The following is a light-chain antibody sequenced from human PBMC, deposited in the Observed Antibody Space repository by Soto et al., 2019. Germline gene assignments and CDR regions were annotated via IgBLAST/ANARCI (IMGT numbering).Light chain of an antibody. CDR2: KAS. CDR1: QSISSW. J-gene: IGKJ1*01. Sequence: DIKMTQSPSTLSASVGDRVTITCRASQSISSWLAWYQQKPGKAPNLLIYKASSLESEAPSRFSGSGPGTEFTLTISSLQPDDSATYYCQQYYSYSAGWPFGQGTKVEI. V-gene: IGKV1-5*03. CDR3: QQYYSYSAGWP.